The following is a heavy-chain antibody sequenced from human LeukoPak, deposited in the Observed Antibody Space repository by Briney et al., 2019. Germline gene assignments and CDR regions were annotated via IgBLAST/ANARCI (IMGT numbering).Heavy chain of an antibody. CDR2: ISAYNGDT. D-gene: IGHD3-10*01. Sequence: ASVKVSCKASGYTFTSYGISWVRQAPGQGLEWMGWISAYNGDTNYAQKLQGRVTMTTDTSTSAAYMELRSLRSDDTAMYYCARDYYGSPPLDYWGQGTLVTVSS. J-gene: IGHJ4*02. CDR3: ARDYYGSPPLDY. CDR1: GYTFTSYG. V-gene: IGHV1-18*01.